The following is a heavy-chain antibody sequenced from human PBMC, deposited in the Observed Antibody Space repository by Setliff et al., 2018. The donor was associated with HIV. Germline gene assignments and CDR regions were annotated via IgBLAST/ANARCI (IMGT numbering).Heavy chain of an antibody. CDR3: ARTRGYTYGYIDS. CDR1: GGSFSSYH. D-gene: IGHD5-18*01. Sequence: SETLSLTCTVSGGSFSSYHWSWVRHRAGKGLEWIGHIYTSGSTNYNPSLKSRVTISVDTSKNQFSLKLNSVTAADTAVYYCARTRGYTYGYIDSWAQGTLVTVSS. J-gene: IGHJ4*02. CDR2: IYTSGST. V-gene: IGHV4-4*07.